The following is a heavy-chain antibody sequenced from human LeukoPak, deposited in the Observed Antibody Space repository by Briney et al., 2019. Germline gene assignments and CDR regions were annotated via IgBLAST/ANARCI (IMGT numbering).Heavy chain of an antibody. J-gene: IGHJ4*02. CDR3: ARDDPHCHILTGYYPIDS. CDR1: GFTFIRNG. D-gene: IGHD3-9*01. V-gene: IGHV3-30*02. CDR2: LRYDGSNQ. Sequence: GGSLRLSCEASGFTFIRNGMHWVRQAPGKGLEWVAFLRYDGSNQYYADSVQGRFTISRDNSKNTLYLQMYSLRAEDTAVYYCARDDPHCHILTGYYPIDSWGQGTLVTVSS.